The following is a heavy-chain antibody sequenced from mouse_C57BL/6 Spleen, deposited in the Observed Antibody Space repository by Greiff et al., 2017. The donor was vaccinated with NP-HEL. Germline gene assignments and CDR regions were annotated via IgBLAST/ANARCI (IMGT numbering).Heavy chain of an antibody. CDR2: ISDGGSYT. CDR3: ARKTWDGYYFDY. J-gene: IGHJ2*01. Sequence: EVQLVESGGGLVKPGGSLKLSCAASGFTFSSYAMSWVRQTPEKRLEWVATISDGGSYTYYPDNVKGRFTISRDNAKNNLYLQMSHLKSEDTAMYYCARKTWDGYYFDYWGQGTTLTVSS. D-gene: IGHD4-1*01. V-gene: IGHV5-4*01. CDR1: GFTFSSYA.